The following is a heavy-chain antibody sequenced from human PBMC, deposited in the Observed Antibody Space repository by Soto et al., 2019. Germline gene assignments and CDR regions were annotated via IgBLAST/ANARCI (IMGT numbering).Heavy chain of an antibody. CDR3: ARVRNSWFAP. V-gene: IGHV4-59*01. CDR2: IYYSGST. CDR1: GGSISSYY. Sequence: SETLSLTCTVSGGSISSYYWSWIRQPPGKGLEWIGYIYYSGSTNYNPSLKSRVTISVDTSKNQFSLKLSSVTAADTAVYYCARVRNSWFAPWGQGTLVTVSS. J-gene: IGHJ5*02.